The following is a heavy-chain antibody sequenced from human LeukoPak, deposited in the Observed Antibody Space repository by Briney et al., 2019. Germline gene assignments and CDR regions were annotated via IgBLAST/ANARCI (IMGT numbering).Heavy chain of an antibody. CDR2: IIPIFGTA. Sequence: SVKVSCKASGGTFSSYAISWVRQAPGQGLEWMGGIIPIFGTANYAQKFQGRVTITADGSTSTAYMELSSLRSEDTAVYYCARDAPCTNGVCYFDYWGQGTLVTVSS. CDR1: GGTFSSYA. CDR3: ARDAPCTNGVCYFDY. V-gene: IGHV1-69*13. J-gene: IGHJ4*02. D-gene: IGHD2-8*01.